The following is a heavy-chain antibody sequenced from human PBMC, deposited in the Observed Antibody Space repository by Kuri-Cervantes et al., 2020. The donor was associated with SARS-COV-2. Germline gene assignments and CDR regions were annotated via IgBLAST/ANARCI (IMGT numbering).Heavy chain of an antibody. CDR2: FDPEDGET. CDR3: VTVEVVGGILEYFHH. CDR1: GYTLTELS. D-gene: IGHD1-26*01. J-gene: IGHJ1*01. V-gene: IGHV1-24*01. Sequence: ASVKVSCKVSGYTLTELSMHWARQAPGKGLEWMGGFDPEDGETIYAQKFQGRVTMTEDTSTDTAYMELSSLRSGDTAVYYCVTVEVVGGILEYFHHWGQGTTVTVSS.